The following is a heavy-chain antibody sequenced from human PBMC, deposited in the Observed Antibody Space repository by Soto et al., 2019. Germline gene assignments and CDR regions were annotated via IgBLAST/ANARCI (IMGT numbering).Heavy chain of an antibody. CDR2: IYYSGST. Sequence: LSLTCTVSGGSISSSSYYWGWIRQPPGKGLEWIGSIYYSGSTYYNPSLKSRVTISVDTSKNQFSLKLSSVTAADTAVYYCAREGQQLPNWFDPWGQGTLVTVSS. CDR1: GGSISSSSYY. CDR3: AREGQQLPNWFDP. D-gene: IGHD6-13*01. V-gene: IGHV4-39*02. J-gene: IGHJ5*02.